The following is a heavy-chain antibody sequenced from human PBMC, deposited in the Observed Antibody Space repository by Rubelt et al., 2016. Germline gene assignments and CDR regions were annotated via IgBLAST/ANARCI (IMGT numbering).Heavy chain of an antibody. V-gene: IGHV3-21*01. J-gene: IGHJ4*02. CDR1: GFTFSSYA. CDR3: AGWSYFDY. CDR2: ISSSSNYI. Sequence: VQLVESGGGVVQPGRSLRLSCAASGFTFSSYAMSWVRQAPGKGLEWVSFISSSSNYIHYADSVKGRFTISRDNAKNSLFLQMNSLTVEDTAVYYCAGWSYFDYWGQGTPVTVSS. D-gene: IGHD6-19*01.